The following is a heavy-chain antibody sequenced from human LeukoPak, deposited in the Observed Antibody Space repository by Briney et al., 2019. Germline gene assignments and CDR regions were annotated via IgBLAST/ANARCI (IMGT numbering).Heavy chain of an antibody. V-gene: IGHV3-30*04. CDR1: GFTFRRFA. CDR2: INTDGTKK. CDR3: AKDGGHWNDCDY. J-gene: IGHJ4*02. D-gene: IGHD1-1*01. Sequence: PGTSLTLSCAASGFTFRRFAIHWVRQAPGKGLEWVAVINTDGTKKYYAASVTGRFTMSSDNSKSTVDLEMTSLRPEDAGVYYCAKDGGHWNDCDYWGQGTLVTLSS.